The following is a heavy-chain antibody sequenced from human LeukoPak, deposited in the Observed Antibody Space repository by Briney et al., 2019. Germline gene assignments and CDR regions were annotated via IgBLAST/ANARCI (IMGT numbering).Heavy chain of an antibody. CDR1: GGSISSGGYS. CDR2: IYHSGST. D-gene: IGHD6-25*01. J-gene: IGHJ4*02. Sequence: SQTLSLTCAVSGGSISSGGYSWSWIRQPPGKGLEWIGYIYHSGSTYYNPSLKSRVTISVDRSKNQFSLKLSSVTAADTAVYYCACGAGNDRSDYWGQGTLVTVSS. CDR3: ACGAGNDRSDY. V-gene: IGHV4-30-2*01.